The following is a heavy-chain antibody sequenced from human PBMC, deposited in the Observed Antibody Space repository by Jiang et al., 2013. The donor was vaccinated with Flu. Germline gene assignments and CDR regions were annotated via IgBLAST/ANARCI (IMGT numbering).Heavy chain of an antibody. CDR1: GGSISSYY. CDR2: IYYSGST. V-gene: IGHV4-59*12. Sequence: GSGLVKPSETLSLTCTVSGGSISSYYWSWIRQPPGKGLEWIGYIYYSGSTNYNPSLKSRVTISVDTSKNQFSLKLSSVTAADTAMYYCARDSSGSYDDWFDPWGQGTLVTVSS. D-gene: IGHD1-26*01. CDR3: ARDSSGSYDDWFDP. J-gene: IGHJ5*02.